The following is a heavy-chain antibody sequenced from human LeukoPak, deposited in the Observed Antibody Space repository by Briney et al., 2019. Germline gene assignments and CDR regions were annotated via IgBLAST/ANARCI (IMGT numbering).Heavy chain of an antibody. CDR3: ARDYDFWTRFFDY. D-gene: IGHD3-3*01. Sequence: GGSLRLSCAASGFTFSSYSMNWVRQAPGKGLEWASSISSSSYIYYADSVKGRFTISRDNAKNSLYLQMNSLRAEDTAVYYCARDYDFWTRFFDYWGQGTLVTVSS. V-gene: IGHV3-21*01. CDR1: GFTFSSYS. CDR2: ISSSSYI. J-gene: IGHJ4*02.